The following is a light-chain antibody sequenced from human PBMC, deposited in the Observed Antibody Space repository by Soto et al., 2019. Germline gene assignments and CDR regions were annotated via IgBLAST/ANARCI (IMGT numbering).Light chain of an antibody. CDR2: DVS. J-gene: IGLJ1*01. Sequence: QSVLTQPASVSGSPGQSIAISCTGVRTDVADGYDYVSWYQQHPGQAPQLIIYDVSNRPSGVSDRFSGSKSGNTASLTISGLQAEVEAEYYCTSYTSSTPFYVFRTGTKVTVL. CDR3: TSYTSSTPFYV. V-gene: IGLV2-14*03. CDR1: RTDVADGYDY.